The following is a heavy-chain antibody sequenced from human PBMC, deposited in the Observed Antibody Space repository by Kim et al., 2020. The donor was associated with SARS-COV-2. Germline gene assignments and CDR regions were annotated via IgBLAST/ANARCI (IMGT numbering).Heavy chain of an antibody. D-gene: IGHD1-26*01. CDR1: GFTFSSYG. V-gene: IGHV3-33*05. CDR2: ISYDGSNK. J-gene: IGHJ4*02. Sequence: GGSLRLSCAASGFTFSSYGMHWVRQAPGKGLEWVAVISYDGSNKYYADSVKGRFTISRDNSKNTLYLQMNSLRAEDTAVYYCAREGVGAITFDYWGQGTLVTVSS. CDR3: AREGVGAITFDY.